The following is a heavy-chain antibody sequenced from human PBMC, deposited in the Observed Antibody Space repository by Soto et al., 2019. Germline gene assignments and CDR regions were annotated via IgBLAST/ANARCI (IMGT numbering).Heavy chain of an antibody. D-gene: IGHD2-21*01. J-gene: IGHJ4*02. CDR2: IYYSGST. CDR3: ASTQHLGLGY. Sequence: SETLSLTCTVSGGSISSSSYYWGWIRQPPGKGLEWIGSIYYSGSTYYNPSLKSRVTISVDTSKNQFSLKLSSVTAADTAVYYCASTQHLGLGYWGQGTLVTVSS. V-gene: IGHV4-39*01. CDR1: GGSISSSSYY.